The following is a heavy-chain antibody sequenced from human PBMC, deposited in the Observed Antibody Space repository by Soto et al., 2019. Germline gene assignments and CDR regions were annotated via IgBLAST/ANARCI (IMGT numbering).Heavy chain of an antibody. J-gene: IGHJ5*02. Sequence: SETLSLTCAVSGGSISSGDYYWSWIRQPPGKGLEWIGYIYYSGSTYYNPSLKSRVTISVDTSKNQFSLKLSSVTAADTAVYYCARGVLYSTNWFDPWGQGTLVTVS. CDR2: IYYSGST. V-gene: IGHV4-30-4*01. CDR1: GGSISSGDYY. CDR3: ARGVLYSTNWFDP. D-gene: IGHD2-15*01.